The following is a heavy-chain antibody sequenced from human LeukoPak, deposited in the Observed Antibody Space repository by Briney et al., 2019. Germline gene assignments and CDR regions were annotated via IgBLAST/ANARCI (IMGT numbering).Heavy chain of an antibody. CDR3: ARDQYDTWSRRGNFDS. V-gene: IGHV3-7*03. CDR1: GFTFGKYW. Sequence: GGSLKLSCVASGFTFGKYWMSWVRQAPGKGLEWVANIKLDGSEKNYVDSVKGRFTISRDNTKNSLYLQMNSLRVEDTAVFYCARDQYDTWSRRGNFDSWGQGTLVIVSS. J-gene: IGHJ4*02. D-gene: IGHD3-3*01. CDR2: IKLDGSEK.